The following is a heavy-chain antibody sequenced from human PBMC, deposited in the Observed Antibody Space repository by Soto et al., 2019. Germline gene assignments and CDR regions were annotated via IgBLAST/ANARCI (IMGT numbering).Heavy chain of an antibody. CDR2: INHSGST. D-gene: IGHD3-3*01. J-gene: IGHJ4*02. CDR1: GGSFSGYY. Sequence: QVQLQQWGAGLLKPSETLSLTCAVYGGSFSGYYWSWIRQPPGKGLEWIGEINHSGSTNYNPSLKSRVTISVDTSKNQFSLKLSSVTAADTAVYYCARLGFWRSADYWGQGTLVTVSS. CDR3: ARLGFWRSADY. V-gene: IGHV4-34*01.